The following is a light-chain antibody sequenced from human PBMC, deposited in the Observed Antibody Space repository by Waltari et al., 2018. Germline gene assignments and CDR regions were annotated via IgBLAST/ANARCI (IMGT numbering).Light chain of an antibody. J-gene: IGKJ4*01. Sequence: EVVMTQSPAALSVSPGERATLSCRASQSISTNLAWYQQKPGQAPRLLIYDTSTRATGISASFSGSGSGTEFTLTISSLQSEDFALYYCQQYNDWPLTFGGGTKVEIK. CDR1: QSISTN. CDR2: DTS. V-gene: IGKV3-15*01. CDR3: QQYNDWPLT.